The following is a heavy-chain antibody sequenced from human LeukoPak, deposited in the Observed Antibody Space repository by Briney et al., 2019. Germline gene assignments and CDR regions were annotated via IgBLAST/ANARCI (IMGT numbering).Heavy chain of an antibody. D-gene: IGHD3-16*02. CDR3: ARHPSGGSNHSPWYFDL. J-gene: IGHJ2*01. CDR1: GYSFTSYW. V-gene: IGHV5-10-1*01. CDR2: IDPSDSYT. Sequence: GESLKISCKGSGYSFTSYWISWVRQMPGKGLEWMGRIDPSDSYTNYSPSFQGHVTISADKSINAAYLQWGSLKASDTAIYYCARHPSGGSNHSPWYFDLWGRGTLVSVSS.